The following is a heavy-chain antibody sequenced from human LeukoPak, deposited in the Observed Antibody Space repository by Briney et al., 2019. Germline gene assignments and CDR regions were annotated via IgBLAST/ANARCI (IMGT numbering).Heavy chain of an antibody. J-gene: IGHJ4*02. CDR1: GFTLSTYA. D-gene: IGHD3-10*01. CDR2: ISDSGVTT. Sequence: GGSLRPSCVAPGFTLSTYAMSWVRQAPGKGLEWVSSISDSGVTTYYADSVKGRFTISRDDSKNTLYLQMNSLRAEDTAVYYCARLAVLSRGYWGQGTLVTVSS. CDR3: ARLAVLSRGY. V-gene: IGHV3-23*01.